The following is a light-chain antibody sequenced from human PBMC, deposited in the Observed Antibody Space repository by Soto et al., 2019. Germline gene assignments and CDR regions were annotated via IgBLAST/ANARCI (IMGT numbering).Light chain of an antibody. V-gene: IGKV3-15*01. CDR2: GAA. Sequence: EIVMTQSPATLSVSPGERATLSCRASQSVSSNLAWYQQKPGQAPRLLIYGAATRATGIASRFGGSGSGTEFTLTINSLQSEDFAVYYCQPYNNWPLTFGGGTKVDIK. CDR3: QPYNNWPLT. J-gene: IGKJ4*01. CDR1: QSVSSN.